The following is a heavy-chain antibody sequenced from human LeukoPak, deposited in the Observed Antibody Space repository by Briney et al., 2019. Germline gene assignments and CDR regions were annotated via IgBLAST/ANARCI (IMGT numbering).Heavy chain of an antibody. D-gene: IGHD5-12*01. CDR2: ISAYNGNT. CDR1: GYTFTSYG. V-gene: IGHV1-18*01. J-gene: IGHJ3*02. CDR3: ARPRPPTIHDAFDI. Sequence: ASVKVSCEASGYTFTSYGISWVRQAPGQGLEWMGRISAYNGNTNYAQKLQGRVTMTTDTSTSTAYMELSSLRSEDTAVYYCARPRPPTIHDAFDIWGQGTMVTVSS.